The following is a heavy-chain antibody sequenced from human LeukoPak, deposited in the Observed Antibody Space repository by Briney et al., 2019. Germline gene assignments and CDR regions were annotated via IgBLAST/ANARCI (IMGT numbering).Heavy chain of an antibody. J-gene: IGHJ3*02. CDR1: GGSVSSSSYY. CDR2: IYYSGTT. CDR3: GRLGVIFNI. V-gene: IGHV4-39*01. D-gene: IGHD1-26*01. Sequence: PSETLSLTCTVSGGSVSSSSYYWGWIRQPPGKGLEWIGSIYYSGTTYYNPSLKSRVTISVDTPKNQFSLKLSSVTAADTAVYYCGRLGVIFNIGAKGKRFTVSS.